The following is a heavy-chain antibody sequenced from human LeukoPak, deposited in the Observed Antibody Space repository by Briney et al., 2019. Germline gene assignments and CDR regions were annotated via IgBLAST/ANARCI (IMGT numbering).Heavy chain of an antibody. CDR3: ARDFEAGSSCWYGRRFDP. J-gene: IGHJ5*02. V-gene: IGHV1-2*06. CDR2: NNPNSGGT. Sequence: ASVKVSCKASGYTFTGYYMHWVRQAPGQGLEWMGRNNPNSGGTNYAQKFQGRVTMTRDTSISTAYMELSRLRSDDTAVYYCARDFEAGSSCWYGRRFDPWGQGTLVTVSS. CDR1: GYTFTGYY. D-gene: IGHD6-13*01.